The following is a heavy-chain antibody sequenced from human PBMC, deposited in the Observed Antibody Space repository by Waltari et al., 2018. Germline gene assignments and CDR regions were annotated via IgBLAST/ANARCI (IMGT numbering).Heavy chain of an antibody. V-gene: IGHV4-38-2*01. Sequence: QVQLQESGPGLVKPSETLSLTCAVSGYSISSGYYWGWIRQPPGKGLEWIGSIYHSGSTYYNPALKSRVTISVDTSKNQFSLKLSSVTAADTAVYYCARQAVAGTRGLDYWGQGTLVTVSS. CDR2: IYHSGST. D-gene: IGHD6-19*01. CDR3: ARQAVAGTRGLDY. J-gene: IGHJ4*02. CDR1: GYSISSGYY.